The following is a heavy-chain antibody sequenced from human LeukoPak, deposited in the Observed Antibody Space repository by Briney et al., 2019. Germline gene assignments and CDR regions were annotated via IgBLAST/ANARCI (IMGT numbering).Heavy chain of an antibody. CDR1: GYNFTPYY. Sequence: ASVKVSCKASGYNFTPYYMHWVRQAPGQGLEWMGTINPSGGSTSYAQKFQGRVTMTSDTSTSTVYMELSSLRSEDTAVYYCARSDSVTMTPGHYWGQGTLVTVSS. J-gene: IGHJ4*02. CDR3: ARSDSVTMTPGHY. CDR2: INPSGGST. D-gene: IGHD4/OR15-4a*01. V-gene: IGHV1-46*01.